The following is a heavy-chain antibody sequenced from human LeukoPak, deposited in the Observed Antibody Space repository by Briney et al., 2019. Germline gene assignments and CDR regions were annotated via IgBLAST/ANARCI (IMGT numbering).Heavy chain of an antibody. Sequence: ASVKVSCKASGYTFTGYYMHWVRQAPGQGLEWMGWINPNSGGTYYAQKFQGGVTMTRDTSISSAYMELSSLRSDDTAVYYCARVWPCSNGVCPDVFEYWGQGTLVTVSS. CDR2: INPNSGGT. J-gene: IGHJ4*02. CDR3: ARVWPCSNGVCPDVFEY. V-gene: IGHV1-2*02. CDR1: GYTFTGYY. D-gene: IGHD2-8*01.